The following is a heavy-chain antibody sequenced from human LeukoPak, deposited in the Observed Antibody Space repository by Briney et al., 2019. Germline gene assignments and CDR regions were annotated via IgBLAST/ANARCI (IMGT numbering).Heavy chain of an antibody. J-gene: IGHJ3*02. CDR2: IYYSGST. CDR3: ARTPESFGDAFDI. V-gene: IGHV4-59*01. D-gene: IGHD3-16*01. Sequence: ASETLSLTCTVSGGSISSYYWSWIRQPPGKGLEWIGYIYYSGSTNYNPSLKSRVTISVDTSKNQFSLKLSSVTAADTAVYYCARTPESFGDAFDIWGQGTMVTVSS. CDR1: GGSISSYY.